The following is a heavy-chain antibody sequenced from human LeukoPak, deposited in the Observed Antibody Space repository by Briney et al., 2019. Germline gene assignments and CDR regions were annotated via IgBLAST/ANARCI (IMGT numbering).Heavy chain of an antibody. CDR1: GDSVSSNNGA. CDR3: ARGGIPVTGIDEVDY. J-gene: IGHJ4*02. D-gene: IGHD2-21*02. Sequence: SQTLSLTCAISGDSVSSNNGAWNWIRQSPSRGLEWLGRTYYRSKWYNDYAESLISRITISPVTSKNQFSLQLYSVTPEDTAVYYCARGGIPVTGIDEVDYWGQGTLVTVSS. V-gene: IGHV6-1*01. CDR2: TYYRSKWYN.